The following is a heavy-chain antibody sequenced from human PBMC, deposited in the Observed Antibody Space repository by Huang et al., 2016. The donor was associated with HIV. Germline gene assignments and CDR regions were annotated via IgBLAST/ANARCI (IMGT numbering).Heavy chain of an antibody. D-gene: IGHD2-21*01. CDR2: IHHTRNT. V-gene: IGHV4-34*01. CDR3: ARLVVVIGPSLDS. J-gene: IGHJ4*02. CDR1: GASFSDSH. Sequence: QVQLHQWGAGLLKPSETLSLTCAVYGASFSDSHWTWIRQPPGKGLEWIGQIHHTRNTIDNPALMSRVTMSVDTSKRQFSLEVTSVTAADTALYYCARLVVVIGPSLDSWSQGTLVTVSS.